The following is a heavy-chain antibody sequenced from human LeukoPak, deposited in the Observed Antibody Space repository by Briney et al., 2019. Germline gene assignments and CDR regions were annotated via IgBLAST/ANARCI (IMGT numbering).Heavy chain of an antibody. CDR3: AKGLSSSGELLDY. J-gene: IGHJ4*02. D-gene: IGHD1-26*01. Sequence: GRSLRLSCAASGFTFSSYGMHWVRQAPGEGLEWVAVISYDGSNKYYADSVKGRFTISRDNSKNTLYLQMNSLRAEDTAVYYCAKGLSSSGELLDYWGQGTLVTVSS. CDR1: GFTFSSYG. V-gene: IGHV3-30*18. CDR2: ISYDGSNK.